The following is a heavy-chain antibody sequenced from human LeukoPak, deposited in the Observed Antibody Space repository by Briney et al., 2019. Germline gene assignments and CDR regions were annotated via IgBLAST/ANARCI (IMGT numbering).Heavy chain of an antibody. CDR2: INPDGSGP. CDR3: ARPTTALED. CDR1: GFTFSSYW. D-gene: IGHD4-17*01. Sequence: PGGSLRLSCSTSGFTFSSYWMHWVRQAPGKGLVWVSRINPDGSGPIYADSVKGRFTISRDNAKNTLYLQMNSLRAEDTAVYYCARPTTALEDGGQGTLVTV. J-gene: IGHJ4*02. V-gene: IGHV3-74*01.